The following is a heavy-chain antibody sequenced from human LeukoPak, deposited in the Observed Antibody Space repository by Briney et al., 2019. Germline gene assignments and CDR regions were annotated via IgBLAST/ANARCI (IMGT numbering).Heavy chain of an antibody. CDR3: ARYMRGHGEMKGRYYFDY. Sequence: GESLKISCKGSGYSFTRFWIGWVRQMPGKGLEWMGIIYPGDSDTRYSPSFQGQVTNSADKSISTAYLQWSSLEASDTAMYYCARYMRGHGEMKGRYYFDYWGQRTLVTVSS. J-gene: IGHJ4*02. CDR1: GYSFTRFW. V-gene: IGHV5-51*01. D-gene: IGHD3-10*01. CDR2: IYPGDSDT.